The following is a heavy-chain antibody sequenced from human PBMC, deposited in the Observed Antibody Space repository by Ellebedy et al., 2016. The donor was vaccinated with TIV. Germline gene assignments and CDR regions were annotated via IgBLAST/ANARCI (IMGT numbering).Heavy chain of an antibody. V-gene: IGHV1-46*01. CDR2: INPSGGST. Sequence: ASVKVSCKASGYTFTSYFMHWVRQAPGQGLEWMGLINPSGGSTSYAQKFQGRLIMTRDTSTRTFYMEVSSLRFEDTAVYYCAKDSSYYGLDVWGQGTTVTVSS. J-gene: IGHJ6*02. CDR1: GYTFTSYF. CDR3: AKDSSYYGLDV.